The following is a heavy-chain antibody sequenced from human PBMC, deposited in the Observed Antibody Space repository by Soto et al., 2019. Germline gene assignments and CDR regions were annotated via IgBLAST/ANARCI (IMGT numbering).Heavy chain of an antibody. Sequence: PSETLSLTCTVSGGSISSYYWSWIRQPPGKGLEWIGYIYYSGTTNYNPSLKSRVTISIDRSKNQFSLKLNSVTAADTAVYYCARDLRLDSWGPGTLVTVSS. CDR1: GGSISSYY. D-gene: IGHD2-21*02. J-gene: IGHJ4*02. CDR3: ARDLRLDS. CDR2: IYYSGTT. V-gene: IGHV4-59*12.